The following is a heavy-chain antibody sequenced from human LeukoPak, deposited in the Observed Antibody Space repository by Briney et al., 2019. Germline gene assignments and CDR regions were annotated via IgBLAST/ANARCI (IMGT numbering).Heavy chain of an antibody. CDR3: ARETKAGYSSSWYRGDYFDY. Sequence: SETLSLTCTVSGGSISSGGYYWSWIRQHPGKGLEWIGYIYYSGSTYYNPSLKSRVTISVDTSKNQFSLKLSSVTAADTAVYYCARETKAGYSSSWYRGDYFDYWGQGTLVTVSS. D-gene: IGHD6-13*01. CDR1: GGSISSGGYY. CDR2: IYYSGST. V-gene: IGHV4-31*03. J-gene: IGHJ4*02.